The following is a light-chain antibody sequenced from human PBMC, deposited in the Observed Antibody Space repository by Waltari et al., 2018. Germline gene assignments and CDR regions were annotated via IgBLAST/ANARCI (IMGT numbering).Light chain of an antibody. CDR2: DVN. CDR1: SGDIGGFDF. CDR3: SSPSTNNVVV. V-gene: IGLV2-14*01. J-gene: IGLJ2*01. Sequence: QSALTQPASVSASPGQSITISCTGTSGDIGGFDFVPWYQHHPGRAPKVLIFDVNHRPSGISDRFSGSKSGNTASLTISGLQAEDDADYYCSSPSTNNVVVFGGGTKVTVL.